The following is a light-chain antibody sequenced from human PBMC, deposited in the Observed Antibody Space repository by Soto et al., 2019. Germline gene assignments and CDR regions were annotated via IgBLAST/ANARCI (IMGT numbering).Light chain of an antibody. CDR1: QSLVYSDGNAY. CDR2: TAS. Sequence: DVVMTQSPLSLPVTPGQPASISCRSSQSLVYSDGNAYLNWFHQRPGQSPRRLIYTASKRHSGDRDRFSGSGSGTDFTLQINRVEADDVGIYYCMEATNWPPTFGRGTRVAIK. CDR3: MEATNWPPT. J-gene: IGKJ1*01. V-gene: IGKV2-30*01.